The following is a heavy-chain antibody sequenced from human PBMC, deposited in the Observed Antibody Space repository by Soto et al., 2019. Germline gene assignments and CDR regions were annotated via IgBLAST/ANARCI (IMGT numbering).Heavy chain of an antibody. D-gene: IGHD3-22*01. CDR2: ISYDNGSNK. Sequence: GGSMRLSCAASGFTFSSYAMHWVRQDPGKGLEWVAVISYDNGSNKYYVDSVKGRFTISRDNSMNTLYLQMDSLRPEDTAVYYCARDARGSGYYNYWGQGTLVTVSS. J-gene: IGHJ4*02. CDR1: GFTFSSYA. CDR3: ARDARGSGYYNY. V-gene: IGHV3-30-3*01.